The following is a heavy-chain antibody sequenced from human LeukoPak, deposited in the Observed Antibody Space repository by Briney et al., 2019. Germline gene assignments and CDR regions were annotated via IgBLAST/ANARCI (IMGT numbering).Heavy chain of an antibody. Sequence: GGSLRLSCAASGFTFSSYWMHWVRQAPGKGLVWVSRINSDGSSTFYADSVKGRFTVSRDNAKNTLYLQVNNLRAEDTAVYYCARGPNSNWSGLDFWGQGTLLTVSS. CDR3: ARGPNSNWSGLDF. J-gene: IGHJ4*02. CDR2: INSDGSST. D-gene: IGHD6-6*01. V-gene: IGHV3-74*01. CDR1: GFTFSSYW.